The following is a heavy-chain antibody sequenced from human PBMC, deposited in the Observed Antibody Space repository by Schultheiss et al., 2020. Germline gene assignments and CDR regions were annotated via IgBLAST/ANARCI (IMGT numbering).Heavy chain of an antibody. CDR3: AREVPARYFDL. D-gene: IGHD2-2*01. V-gene: IGHV4-59*12. J-gene: IGHJ2*01. CDR2: IYYSGST. Sequence: SETLSLTCAVYGGSFSGYYWSWIRQPPGKGLEWIGYIYYSGSTNYNPSLKSRVTISVDTSKNQFSLKLSSVTAADTAVYYCAREVPARYFDLWGRGTLVTVSS. CDR1: GGSFSGYY.